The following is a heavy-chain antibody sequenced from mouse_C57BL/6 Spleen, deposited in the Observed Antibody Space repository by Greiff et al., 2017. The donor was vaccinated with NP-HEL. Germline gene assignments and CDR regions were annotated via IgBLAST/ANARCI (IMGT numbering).Heavy chain of an antibody. CDR3: ARPYDGYYVFYAMDY. J-gene: IGHJ4*01. Sequence: EVQGVESGGGLVKPGGSLKLSCAASGFTFSDYGMHWVRQAPEKGLEWVAYISSGSSTIYYADTVKGRFTISRDNAKTTLFLQMTSLRSEDTAMYYCARPYDGYYVFYAMDYWGQGTSVTVSS. D-gene: IGHD2-3*01. CDR2: ISSGSSTI. V-gene: IGHV5-17*01. CDR1: GFTFSDYG.